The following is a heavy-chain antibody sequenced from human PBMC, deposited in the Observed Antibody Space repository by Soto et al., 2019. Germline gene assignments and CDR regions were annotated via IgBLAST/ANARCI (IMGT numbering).Heavy chain of an antibody. CDR1: GFTFSSYE. D-gene: IGHD3-22*01. CDR2: ISSSGSAI. J-gene: IGHJ4*02. Sequence: GSLRLSCAASGFTFSSYEMNWVRQAPGKGLEWVSYISSSGSAIYYADSVKGRFTISRDNAKNSLYLQMNSLRAEDTAVYYCARAHYYDSSGYYPNLDYWGQGTLVTVSS. CDR3: ARAHYYDSSGYYPNLDY. V-gene: IGHV3-48*03.